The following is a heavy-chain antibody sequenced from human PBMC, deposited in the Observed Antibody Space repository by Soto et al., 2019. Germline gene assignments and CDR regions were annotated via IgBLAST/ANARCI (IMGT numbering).Heavy chain of an antibody. CDR2: ISGSGGST. D-gene: IGHD2-8*01. V-gene: IGHV3-23*01. Sequence: PGGSLRLSCAASGFTFSSHAMSWVRQAPGKGLEWVSAISGSGGSTYYADSVKGRFTISRDNSKNTLYLQMNSLRAEDTAVYYCAKSAHCTNGVCYPTFDYWGQGTLVTVS. J-gene: IGHJ4*02. CDR3: AKSAHCTNGVCYPTFDY. CDR1: GFTFSSHA.